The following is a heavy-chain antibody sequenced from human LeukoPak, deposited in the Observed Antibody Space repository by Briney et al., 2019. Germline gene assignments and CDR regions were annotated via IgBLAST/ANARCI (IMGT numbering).Heavy chain of an antibody. CDR1: GGSISSYY. D-gene: IGHD1-1*01. J-gene: IGHJ6*04. CDR3: ARDRTQLERWGYYYYGMDV. V-gene: IGHV4-59*01. Sequence: SETPSLTCTVSGGSISSYYWSWIRQPPGKGLEWIGYIYYSGSTNYNPSLKSRVTISVDTSKNQFSLKLSSVTAADTAVYYCARDRTQLERWGYYYYGMDVRGKGTTVTVSS. CDR2: IYYSGST.